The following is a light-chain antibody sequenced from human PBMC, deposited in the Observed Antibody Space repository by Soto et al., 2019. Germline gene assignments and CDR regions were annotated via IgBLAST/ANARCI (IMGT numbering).Light chain of an antibody. J-gene: IGKJ1*01. CDR1: QSVSSY. V-gene: IGKV3-11*01. CDR2: DAS. CDR3: QQRSNWLWT. Sequence: EIVMTQSPGTLSLSPGERATLSRRASQSVSSYLAWYQQKPGQAPRLLIYDASNRATGIPARFSGGGSGTDFTLTISSLEPEDFAVYYCQQRSNWLWTFGQGTKVDIK.